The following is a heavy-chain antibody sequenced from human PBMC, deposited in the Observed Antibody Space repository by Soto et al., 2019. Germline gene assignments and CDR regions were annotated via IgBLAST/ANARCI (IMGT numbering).Heavy chain of an antibody. J-gene: IGHJ6*02. D-gene: IGHD1-20*01. CDR3: GKHGVRISGISGSYGMDV. V-gene: IGHV3-23*01. CDR1: GFTFSRYA. CDR2: ISDSGGST. Sequence: GGSLRLSCAASGFTFSRYAMSWVRQAPGRGLQWVSSISDSGGSTYYADSVKGRFTISRDTSKNTLYLQMNSLRAEDTAVYFCGKHGVRISGISGSYGMDVWGQGTTVTVSS.